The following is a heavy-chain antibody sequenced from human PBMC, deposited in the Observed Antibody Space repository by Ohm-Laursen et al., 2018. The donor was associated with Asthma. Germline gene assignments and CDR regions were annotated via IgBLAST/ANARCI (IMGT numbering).Heavy chain of an antibody. CDR1: GFTFSGYY. J-gene: IGHJ4*02. V-gene: IGHV3-11*06. CDR2: ISTSGIYT. Sequence: SLRLSCTASGFTFSGYYMTWIRQAPGKGLEWVAYISTSGIYTNYADSVKGRFTISRDNAKNSLYLQMNSLGAEDTAVYYCARERDNGGKGGYFDFWGQGTLVTVSS. CDR3: ARERDNGGKGGYFDF. D-gene: IGHD4-23*01.